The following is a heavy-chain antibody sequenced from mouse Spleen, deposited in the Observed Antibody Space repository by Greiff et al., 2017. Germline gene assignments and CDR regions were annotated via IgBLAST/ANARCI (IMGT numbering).Heavy chain of an antibody. D-gene: IGHD3-3*01. CDR2: ISRGGST. J-gene: IGHJ4*01. V-gene: IGHV5-6-5*01. CDR3: ARGMGTAKGDAMGD. CDR1: GFTFSSYA. Sequence: EVQLVESGGGLVQPGGSLKLSCAASGFTFSSYAMSWVRQTPEKRLEWVASISRGGSTYYPASAKGRFTISRDNARIILFLLMSSLRSEETGKYYGARGMGTAKGDAMGDWGRGTSVTVSS.